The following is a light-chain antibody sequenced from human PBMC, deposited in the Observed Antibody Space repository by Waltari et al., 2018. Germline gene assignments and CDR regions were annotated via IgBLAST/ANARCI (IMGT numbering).Light chain of an antibody. CDR1: QSVDTS. CDR3: QQHSNWPPSIT. V-gene: IGKV3-11*01. CDR2: DAS. Sequence: EVVLTQSPAALSLSPGERASLPCRASQSVDTSLAWYQQTPGQAPRLVIYDASKRATGIPPRFSGSGSGTDFTLTISSLEPEDFTVYYCQQHSNWPPSITFGQGTRLE. J-gene: IGKJ5*01.